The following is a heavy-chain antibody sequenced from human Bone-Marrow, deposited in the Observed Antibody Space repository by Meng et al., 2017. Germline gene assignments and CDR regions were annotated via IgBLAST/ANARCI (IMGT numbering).Heavy chain of an antibody. Sequence: EGQLVESVGVLVKPGGSRRLYCAASGITFSSYSMNWVRQAPGKGLEWVSSISSSSSYIYYADSVKGRFTISRDNAKNSLYLQMNSLRAEDTAVYYCASSGGSCFDPWGQGTLVTVSS. V-gene: IGHV3-21*02. CDR2: ISSSSSYI. CDR3: ASSGGSCFDP. CDR1: GITFSSYS. D-gene: IGHD2-15*01. J-gene: IGHJ5*02.